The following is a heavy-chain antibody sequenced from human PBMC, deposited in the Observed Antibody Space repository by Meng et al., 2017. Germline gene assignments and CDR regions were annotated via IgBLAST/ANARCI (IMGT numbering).Heavy chain of an antibody. J-gene: IGHJ4*02. CDR2: ISGSGGST. Sequence: GESLKISCAASGFTFSSYSMSWVRQAPGKGLEWVSAISGSGGSTYYADSVKGRFTISRDNSKNTLYLQMNNLRAEDTAVYYCAKSNSSGWYQDFDYWGQGTLVTVSS. CDR3: AKSNSSGWYQDFDY. CDR1: GFTFSSYS. V-gene: IGHV3-23*01. D-gene: IGHD6-19*01.